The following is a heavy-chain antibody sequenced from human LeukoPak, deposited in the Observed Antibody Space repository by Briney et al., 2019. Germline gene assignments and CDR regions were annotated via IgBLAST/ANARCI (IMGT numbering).Heavy chain of an antibody. CDR3: VARSGQLPYYFDY. D-gene: IGHD6-25*01. Sequence: GGSLRLSCAASGFIFSSYAMHWVRQAPGKGLEWVAITSSDGSDTYYADSVKGRFTISRDNSKNTLYLQMNSLRAEDTAVYYCVARSGQLPYYFDYWGQATLVTVSS. V-gene: IGHV3-30*04. CDR2: TSSDGSDT. CDR1: GFIFSSYA. J-gene: IGHJ4*02.